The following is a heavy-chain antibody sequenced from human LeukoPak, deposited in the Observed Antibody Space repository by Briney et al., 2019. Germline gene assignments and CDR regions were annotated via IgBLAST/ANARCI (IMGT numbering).Heavy chain of an antibody. CDR3: GKEVERHFDLKY. CDR2: FSGGGDS. CDR1: GFTSGIYA. V-gene: IGHV3-23*01. Sequence: GGSLRLSCVASGFTSGIYAVSWVRQVPGKGLEWVSAFSGGGDSFYADSVKGRFTISRDTSKKILYLQMSGLRAEDTAVYYCGKEVERHFDLKYWGQGTLVTVST. J-gene: IGHJ4*02.